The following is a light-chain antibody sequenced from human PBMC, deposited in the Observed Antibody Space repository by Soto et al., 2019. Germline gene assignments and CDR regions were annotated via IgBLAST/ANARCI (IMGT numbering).Light chain of an antibody. CDR1: QNIINY. CDR3: QQSYTTPYT. CDR2: TTS. J-gene: IGKJ2*01. Sequence: DIQMTQSPSSLSASVGDRVTITCRASQNIINYLNWYQQKPGKAPNLLIYTTSSLQSGVPSRFSGSGSGTDFTLTISSLQPEDIATYYCQQSYTTPYTFGQGTKLEIK. V-gene: IGKV1-39*01.